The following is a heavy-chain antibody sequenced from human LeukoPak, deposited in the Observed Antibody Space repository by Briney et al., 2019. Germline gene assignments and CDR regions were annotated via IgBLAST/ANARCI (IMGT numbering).Heavy chain of an antibody. D-gene: IGHD3-22*01. CDR2: IYHSGST. Sequence: PSETLSLTCTVSGGSISSGGYYWSWIRQPPGKGLEWIGYIYHSGSTFYNPSLRGRVSISVDRSKNQFSLKLSSVTAADTAVYYCARAIVSSGVDAFDIWGQGTMVTVSS. CDR1: GGSISSGGYY. CDR3: ARAIVSSGVDAFDI. J-gene: IGHJ3*02. V-gene: IGHV4-30-2*01.